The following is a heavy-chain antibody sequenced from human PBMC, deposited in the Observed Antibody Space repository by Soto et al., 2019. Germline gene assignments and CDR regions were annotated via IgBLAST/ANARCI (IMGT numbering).Heavy chain of an antibody. V-gene: IGHV1-3*01. Sequence: ASVKVSCKASGYTFTSYAMHWVRQAPGQRLEWMGWINAGNGNTKYSQKFQGRVTITRDTSASTAHMELSSLRSDDTAVYYCARDGVDTATGYYYGMDVWGQGTTVTVSS. J-gene: IGHJ6*02. CDR2: INAGNGNT. CDR1: GYTFTSYA. CDR3: ARDGVDTATGYYYGMDV. D-gene: IGHD5-18*01.